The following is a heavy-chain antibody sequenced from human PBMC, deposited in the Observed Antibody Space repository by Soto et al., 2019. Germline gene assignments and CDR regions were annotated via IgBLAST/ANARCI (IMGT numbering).Heavy chain of an antibody. Sequence: QITLKESGPTLVKPTQTLTLTCTFSGFSLTTSGVGVGWIRQPPGKALEWLALIYWDDDKRYSPSLRSRLTTTNNTSRTHLVITMPNMHPVDTATYSCAHLRGYARRAYYLESFHHWGQGTLVPVSS. V-gene: IGHV2-5*02. J-gene: IGHJ1*01. CDR2: IYWDDDK. D-gene: IGHD5-12*01. CDR1: GFSLTTSGVG. CDR3: AHLRGYARRAYYLESFHH.